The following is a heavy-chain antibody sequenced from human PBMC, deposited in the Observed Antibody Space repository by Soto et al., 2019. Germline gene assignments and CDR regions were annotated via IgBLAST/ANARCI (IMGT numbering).Heavy chain of an antibody. D-gene: IGHD3-10*01. CDR2: IRQDGNGK. J-gene: IGHJ5*02. Sequence: DVQLVESGGGLVQPGGSLRLSCAVSGFIPADHWTSWLRQAPGKGLEWVANIRQDGNGKFYVDSVRGRFTISKDNAEDTLYLQMNDLRPEDTAVYYCAKEGSGRSLEPWGQGTLVTVSS. CDR1: GFIPADHW. CDR3: AKEGSGRSLEP. V-gene: IGHV3-7*01.